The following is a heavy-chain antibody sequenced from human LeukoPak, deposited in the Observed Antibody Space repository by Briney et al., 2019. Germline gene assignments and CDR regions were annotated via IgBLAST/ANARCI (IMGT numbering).Heavy chain of an antibody. CDR1: EFTFSSYG. V-gene: IGHV3-30*18. D-gene: IGHD1-26*01. CDR2: ISYDGSNK. J-gene: IGHJ4*02. Sequence: GGSLRLSCAASEFTFSSYGMHWVRQAPGKGLEWVAVISYDGSNKYYADSVKGRFTISRDNSKNTLYLQMNSLRPEDTAVYYCAKDDYTGSYFDYWGQGTLVTVSS. CDR3: AKDDYTGSYFDY.